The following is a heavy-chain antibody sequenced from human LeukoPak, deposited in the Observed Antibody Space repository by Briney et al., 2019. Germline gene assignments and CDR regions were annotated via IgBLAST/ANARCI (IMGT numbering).Heavy chain of an antibody. Sequence: GGSLRLSCAASGFTFSSYAVSWVRQAPGKGLEWVSAISGSGGSTYYADSVKGRFTISRDNSKNTLYLQMNSLRAEDTAVYYCARDSDYYDSRGSLGAYWGQGTLVTVSS. CDR1: GFTFSSYA. D-gene: IGHD3-22*01. J-gene: IGHJ4*02. V-gene: IGHV3-23*01. CDR2: ISGSGGST. CDR3: ARDSDYYDSRGSLGAY.